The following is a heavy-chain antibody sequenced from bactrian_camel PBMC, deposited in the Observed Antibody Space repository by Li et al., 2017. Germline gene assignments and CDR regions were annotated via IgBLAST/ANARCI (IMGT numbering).Heavy chain of an antibody. CDR3: AADPRRVGIASHVKFMSTST. J-gene: IGHJ4*01. D-gene: IGHD4*01. Sequence: HVQLVESGGGSVQAGGFLRLSCVASGATKIRFCMGWFRQAPGMEREQVAVFIYTFGRTTRYAESVKGRFTISQDDARNTVHLQMNNLKPEDTAMYYCAADPRRVGIASHVKFMSTSTGARGPRSPSP. CDR2: FIYTFGRTT. V-gene: IGHV3-3*01. CDR1: GATKIRFC.